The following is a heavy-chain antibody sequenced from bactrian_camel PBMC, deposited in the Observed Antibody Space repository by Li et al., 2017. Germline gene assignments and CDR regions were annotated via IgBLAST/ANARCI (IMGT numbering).Heavy chain of an antibody. CDR3: AADARDWRCRDASFGY. V-gene: IGHV3S1*01. Sequence: HVQLVESGGGSVQAGGSLRLSCEVSVITEGTNCMAWFRQAPGKEREGVARIATGSGNTYYADSVKGRFTISQDNAKNTLYLQMNSLKPEDTAMYYCAADARDWRCRDASFGYWGQGTQVTVS. D-gene: IGHD1*01. CDR1: VITEGTNC. J-gene: IGHJ6*01. CDR2: IATGSGNT.